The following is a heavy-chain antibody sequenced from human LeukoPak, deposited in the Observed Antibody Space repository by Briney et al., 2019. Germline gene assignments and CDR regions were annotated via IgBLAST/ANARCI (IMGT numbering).Heavy chain of an antibody. V-gene: IGHV3-21*01. J-gene: IGHJ4*02. CDR2: VSSSSSYI. CDR3: ARRSGYSYGYYFDH. Sequence: GGSLRLSCAAPGFTFSSYSMNWVRQAPGKGLEWVSSVSSSSSYIYYADSVKGRFTISRDNAKNSLYLQMNSLRAEDTAVYYCARRSGYSYGYYFDHWGQGTLVTVSS. CDR1: GFTFSSYS. D-gene: IGHD5-18*01.